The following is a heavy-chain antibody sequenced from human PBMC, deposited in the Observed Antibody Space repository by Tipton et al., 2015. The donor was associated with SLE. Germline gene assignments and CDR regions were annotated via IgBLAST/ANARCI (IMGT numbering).Heavy chain of an antibody. CDR1: GYTFTSYG. CDR3: ARGAHYDILTGPGGY. J-gene: IGHJ4*02. V-gene: IGHV1-18*01. Sequence: QVQLVQSGAEVKKPGASVKVSCKASGYTFTSYGISWVRQAPGQGLEWMGWIRVYNGNIKYAQKLQGRVTMTRDTSTSTVYMELSSLRSEDTAVYYCARGAHYDILTGPGGYWGQGTLVTVSS. D-gene: IGHD3-9*01. CDR2: IRVYNGNI.